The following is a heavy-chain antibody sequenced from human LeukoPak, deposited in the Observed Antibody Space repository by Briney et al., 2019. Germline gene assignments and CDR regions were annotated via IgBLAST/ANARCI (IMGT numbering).Heavy chain of an antibody. D-gene: IGHD2-21*02. J-gene: IGHJ3*02. CDR1: GGTFSSYA. CDR3: ARDPRAYCGGDCYSVGDAFDI. V-gene: IGHV1-69*05. Sequence: LRASVKVSCKASGGTFSSYAISWGRQAPGQGLEWMGGIIPIFGTANYAQKFQGRVTITTDESTSTAYMELSSLRSEDTAVYYCARDPRAYCGGDCYSVGDAFDIWGQGTMVTVSS. CDR2: IIPIFGTA.